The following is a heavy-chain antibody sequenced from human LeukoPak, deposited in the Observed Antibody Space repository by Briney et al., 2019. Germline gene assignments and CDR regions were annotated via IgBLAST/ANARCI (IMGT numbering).Heavy chain of an antibody. CDR1: GGSFSGYY. D-gene: IGHD3-22*01. Sequence: PSETLSLTCAVYGGSFSGYYWSWIRQPPGKGLEWIGEINHSGSTNYNPSLKSRVTISVDTSKNQFSLKLSSVTAADTAVYYCARRAMVVVIKAGYYFDYWGQGTLVTVSS. J-gene: IGHJ4*02. CDR3: ARRAMVVVIKAGYYFDY. V-gene: IGHV4-34*01. CDR2: INHSGST.